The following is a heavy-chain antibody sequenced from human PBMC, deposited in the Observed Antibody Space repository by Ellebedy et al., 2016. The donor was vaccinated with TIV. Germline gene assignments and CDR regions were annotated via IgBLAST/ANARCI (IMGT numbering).Heavy chain of an antibody. V-gene: IGHV3-21*01. CDR2: ITASSSHM. CDR1: GFIFSNYS. Sequence: GESLKISCSGSGFIFSNYSMNWVRQAPGKGLEWVASITASSSHMFYADSVKGRFTISRDNAKNSLYLQMNSLRADDTALYYCARDAASGKTDYWGQGTLVTVSS. J-gene: IGHJ4*02. CDR3: ARDAASGKTDY. D-gene: IGHD6-13*01.